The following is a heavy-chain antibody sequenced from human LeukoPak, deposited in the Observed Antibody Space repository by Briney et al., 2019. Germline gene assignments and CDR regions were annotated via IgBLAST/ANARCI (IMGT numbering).Heavy chain of an antibody. Sequence: ASVKVSCKASGGTFFSYRISWVRQAPGQGLEWMGGIIPIFGTANYAQKFQGRVTITADKFTSTAYMEVSSLRSEDTAVYYCARTNYYDSSGYQGAGTYYYGMDVWGQGTTVTVSS. D-gene: IGHD3-22*01. J-gene: IGHJ6*02. CDR1: GGTFFSYR. CDR3: ARTNYYDSSGYQGAGTYYYGMDV. V-gene: IGHV1-69*06. CDR2: IIPIFGTA.